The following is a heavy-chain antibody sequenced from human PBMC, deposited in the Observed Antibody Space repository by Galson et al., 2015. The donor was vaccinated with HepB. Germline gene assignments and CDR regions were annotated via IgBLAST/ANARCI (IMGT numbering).Heavy chain of an antibody. J-gene: IGHJ4*02. V-gene: IGHV3-30*18. CDR2: ISYDGSNK. CDR3: AKDPYLYSALAGTMAGFDY. Sequence: SLRLSCAASGFIFSNYGMQWVRQAPGKGLEWVAVISYDGSNKYYADSVKGRFTISRDNSKNTLYLQMNSLRAEDTALYYCAKDPYLYSALAGTMAGFDYWGQGTLVTVSS. CDR1: GFIFSNYG. D-gene: IGHD6-19*01.